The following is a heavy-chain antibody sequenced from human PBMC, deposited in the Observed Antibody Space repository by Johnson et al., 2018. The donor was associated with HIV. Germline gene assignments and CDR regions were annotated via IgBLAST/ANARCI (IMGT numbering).Heavy chain of an antibody. CDR3: AKEPGDWGAFDI. CDR2: ISYDGSNK. D-gene: IGHD2-21*02. Sequence: QVQLVESGGGLVQPGRSLTLSCAASGFTFSYYAMHWVRQAPGEGLEWVAVISYDGSNKYYADSVKGRFTISRDNSKNTLYLQMNSLRAEDTALYYCAKEPGDWGAFDIWGQGTMVTVSS. V-gene: IGHV3-30*01. J-gene: IGHJ3*02. CDR1: GFTFSYYA.